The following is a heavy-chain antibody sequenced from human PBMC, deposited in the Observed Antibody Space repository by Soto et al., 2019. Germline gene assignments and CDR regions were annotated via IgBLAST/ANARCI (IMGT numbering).Heavy chain of an antibody. CDR2: MNPNSGNT. V-gene: IGHV1-8*01. Sequence: GASVKVSCKASGYTFTSYDINWVRQATGQGLEWMGWMNPNSGNTGYAQKFQGRVTMTRNTSISTAYMELSSLRSEDTAVYYCARGGGGYSGQRDAFDIWGQGTMVTVSS. CDR3: ARGGGGYSGQRDAFDI. D-gene: IGHD5-12*01. CDR1: GYTFTSYD. J-gene: IGHJ3*02.